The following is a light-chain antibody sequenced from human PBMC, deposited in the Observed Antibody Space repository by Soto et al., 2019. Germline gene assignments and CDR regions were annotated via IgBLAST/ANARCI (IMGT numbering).Light chain of an antibody. CDR1: QTISSW. J-gene: IGKJ1*01. CDR3: QQYNSYSGT. V-gene: IGKV1-5*01. CDR2: DAS. Sequence: GDRVTITCRASQTISSWLAWYQQKPGKAPKLLIYDASSLESGVPSRFSGSGSGTEFTLTISSLQPDDFATYYCQQYNSYSGTFGQGTKVDIK.